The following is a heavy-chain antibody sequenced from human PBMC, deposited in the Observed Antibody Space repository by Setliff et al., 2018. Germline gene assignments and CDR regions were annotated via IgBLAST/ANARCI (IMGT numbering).Heavy chain of an antibody. D-gene: IGHD2-2*01. CDR3: ARGPVDFVVVPAAAKFDY. CDR1: GYTFNNYG. CDR2: MSV. V-gene: IGHV1-18*04. J-gene: IGHJ4*02. Sequence: ASVKVSCKASGYTFNNYGINWVRQAPGQGFEWMGWMSVYAQKFQGRVTMTTDTPTSTAYMELRSLTSDDTAVYYCARGPVDFVVVPAAAKFDYWGQG.